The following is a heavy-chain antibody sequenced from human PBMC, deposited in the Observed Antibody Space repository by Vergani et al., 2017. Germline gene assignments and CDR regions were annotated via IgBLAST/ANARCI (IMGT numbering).Heavy chain of an antibody. CDR2: IKSKTDGGTT. D-gene: IGHD2-2*01. CDR3: TTDAGVVVVPAASPPYYYYGMDV. CDR1: GFTFSNAW. Sequence: EVQLVESGGGLVKPGGSLRLSCAASGFTFSNAWMSWVRQAPGKGLEWVGRIKSKTDGGTTDYAAPVKGRFTISRDDSKNTLYLQMHSLKTADTAVYDCTTDAGVVVVPAASPPYYYYGMDVWGQGTTVTVSS. V-gene: IGHV3-15*01. J-gene: IGHJ6*02.